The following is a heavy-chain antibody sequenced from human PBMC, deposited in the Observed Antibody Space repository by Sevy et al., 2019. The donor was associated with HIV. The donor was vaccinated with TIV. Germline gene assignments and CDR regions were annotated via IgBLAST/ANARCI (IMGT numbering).Heavy chain of an antibody. J-gene: IGHJ5*02. Sequence: SETLSLTCAVSGYSISSGYYWGWIRQPPGKGLEWIGSIYHSGSTYYNPSLKSRVTISVDTSKNQFSLKLSSVTAADTAVYYCARHLRATGLCNWFDPWGQGTLVTVSS. CDR3: ARHLRATGLCNWFDP. CDR1: GYSISSGYY. V-gene: IGHV4-38-2*01. D-gene: IGHD4-17*01. CDR2: IYHSGST.